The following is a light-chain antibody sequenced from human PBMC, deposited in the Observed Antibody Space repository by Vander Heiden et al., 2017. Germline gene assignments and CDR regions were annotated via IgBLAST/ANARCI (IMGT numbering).Light chain of an antibody. Sequence: DIQVTHSTSFLSASVGDRVTITCRVSQGISSYLAWYQQKPGKAPKLLIYAASTLQSGVPSRFRGSGSGTEFTLTISSLQPEDFATYYCQQHYSFPRTFGRGTKVEIK. CDR2: AAS. CDR1: QGISSY. J-gene: IGKJ4*01. V-gene: IGKV1-9*01. CDR3: QQHYSFPRT.